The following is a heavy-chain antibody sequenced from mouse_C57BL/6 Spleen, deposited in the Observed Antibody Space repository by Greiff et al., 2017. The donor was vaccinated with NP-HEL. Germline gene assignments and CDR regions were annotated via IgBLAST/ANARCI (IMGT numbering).Heavy chain of an antibody. CDR1: GFSFNTYA. D-gene: IGHD1-1*01. CDR3: VRHGGNYGSRAFDY. CDR2: IRSKSNNYAT. V-gene: IGHV10-1*01. Sequence: EVQVVESGGGLVQPKGSLKLSCAASGFSFNTYAMNWVRQAPGKGLEWVARIRSKSNNYATYYADSVKDRFTISRDDSESMLYLQMNNLKTEDTAMYYCVRHGGNYGSRAFDYWGQGTTLTVSS. J-gene: IGHJ2*01.